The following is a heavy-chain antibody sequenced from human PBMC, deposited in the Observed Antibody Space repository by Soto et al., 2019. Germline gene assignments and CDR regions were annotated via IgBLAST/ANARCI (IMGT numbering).Heavy chain of an antibody. J-gene: IGHJ6*02. CDR3: ARDTRSGTVTYYGMDV. CDR2: IIPIFGTA. CDR1: GYTFTSYG. D-gene: IGHD4-17*01. Sequence: SVKVSCKASGYTFTSYGISWVRQAPGQGLEWMGGIIPIFGTANYAQKFQGRVTITADESTSTAYMELSSLRSEDTAVYYCARDTRSGTVTYYGMDVWGQGTTVTVSS. V-gene: IGHV1-69*13.